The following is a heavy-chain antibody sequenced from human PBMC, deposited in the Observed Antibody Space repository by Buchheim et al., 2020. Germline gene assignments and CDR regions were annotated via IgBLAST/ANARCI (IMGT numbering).Heavy chain of an antibody. J-gene: IGHJ5*02. D-gene: IGHD3-3*01. CDR1: GGSFSGYY. CDR2: INHSGST. Sequence: QVQLQQWGAGLLKPSETLSLTCAVYGGSFSGYYWSWIRQPPGKGLEWIGEINHSGSTNYNPSLKSRVTISVDTSKNQFSLKLSSVTAADTAVYYCARGSRNYDFWSGYSGGDWFDPWGQGTL. V-gene: IGHV4-34*01. CDR3: ARGSRNYDFWSGYSGGDWFDP.